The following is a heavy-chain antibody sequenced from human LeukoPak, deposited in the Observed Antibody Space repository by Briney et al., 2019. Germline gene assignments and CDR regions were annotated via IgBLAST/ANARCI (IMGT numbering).Heavy chain of an antibody. Sequence: GRTLRLSCAASGFTFSSYGMSWVRQAPGKGLEWVSAISGSGGSTYYADSVKGRFTISRDNAKNSLYLQMNSLRAEDTAVYYCAREYGGSGSWYYYYYYYMDVWGKGTTVTISS. J-gene: IGHJ6*03. CDR1: GFTFSSYG. CDR3: AREYGGSGSWYYYYYYYMDV. V-gene: IGHV3-23*01. CDR2: ISGSGGST. D-gene: IGHD3-10*01.